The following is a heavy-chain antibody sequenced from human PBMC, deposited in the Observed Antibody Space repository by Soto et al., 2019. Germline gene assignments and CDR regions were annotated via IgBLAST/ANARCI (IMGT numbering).Heavy chain of an antibody. V-gene: IGHV3-23*01. D-gene: IGHD2-21*02. CDR2: ISGSGGST. CDR1: GFTFSSYA. Sequence: GGSLRLSCAASGFTFSSYAMSWVRQAPGKGLEWVSAISGSGGSTYYADSVKGRFTISRDNSKNTLYLQMNSLRAEDTAVYYCAKDLLGGYIVVVTSNNPFDYWGQGTLVTVSS. CDR3: AKDLLGGYIVVVTSNNPFDY. J-gene: IGHJ4*02.